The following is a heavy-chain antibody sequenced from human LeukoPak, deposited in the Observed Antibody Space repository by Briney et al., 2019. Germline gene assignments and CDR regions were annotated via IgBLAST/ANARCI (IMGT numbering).Heavy chain of an antibody. CDR2: LYHSGST. Sequence: PSETLSLTCAVSGYSISSGYYWGCIRQPPGKGLEWIRSLYHSGSTYYNPSLKSRVTISVDTSQNQFSLKLSSVTAADTVVYYCARHAGSSWRVEYWGQGTLVTVSS. D-gene: IGHD6-13*01. V-gene: IGHV4-38-2*01. J-gene: IGHJ4*02. CDR1: GYSISSGYY. CDR3: ARHAGSSWRVEY.